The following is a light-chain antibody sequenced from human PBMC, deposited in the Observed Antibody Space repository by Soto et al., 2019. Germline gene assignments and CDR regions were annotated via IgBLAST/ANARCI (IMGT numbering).Light chain of an antibody. CDR2: DAS. CDR1: QSVSSSY. J-gene: IGKJ1*01. V-gene: IGKV3-20*01. CDR3: QQYGDSPGT. Sequence: EIVLTQSPGTLSLSPGERANLSCRASQSVSSSYLACYQQKPGQAPRLLISDASDRATVIPDRFSGSGSGTDFTLTISRLVPEDFAVYYCQQYGDSPGTFGQGTKVDI.